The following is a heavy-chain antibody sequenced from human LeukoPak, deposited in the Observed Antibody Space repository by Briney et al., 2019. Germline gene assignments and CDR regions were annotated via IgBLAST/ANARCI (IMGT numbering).Heavy chain of an antibody. CDR3: AKDYYYSNGYYLIDY. D-gene: IGHD3-22*01. J-gene: IGHJ4*02. CDR1: GFTLSTFA. Sequence: GGSLRLSCAASGFTLSTFAMHWVRQAPGKGLEWVAVIWYDGSNKYYADSVKGRFTISRDNSKNTLYLQMNSLRAEDTAVYYCAKDYYYSNGYYLIDYWGQGTLVTVSS. CDR2: IWYDGSNK. V-gene: IGHV3-33*06.